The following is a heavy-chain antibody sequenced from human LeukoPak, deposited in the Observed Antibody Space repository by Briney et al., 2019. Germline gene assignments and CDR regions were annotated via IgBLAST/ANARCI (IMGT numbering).Heavy chain of an antibody. CDR3: ARDGANVWGYFDY. CDR1: GFTFSSYG. J-gene: IGHJ4*02. CDR2: IWYDGSNK. V-gene: IGHV3-33*01. Sequence: GGSLRLSCAASGFTFSSYGMHWVRQAPGKGLEWVAVIWYDGSNKYCADSVKGRFTISRDNSKNTLYLQMNSLRAEDTAVYYCARDGANVWGYFDYWGQGTLVTVSS. D-gene: IGHD3-16*01.